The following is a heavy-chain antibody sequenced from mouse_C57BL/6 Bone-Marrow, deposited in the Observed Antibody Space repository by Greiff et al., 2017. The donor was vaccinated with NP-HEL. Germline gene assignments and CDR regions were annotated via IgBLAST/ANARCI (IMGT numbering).Heavy chain of an antibody. CDR1: GYTFTDYN. CDR3: ARPLVTTVVADYAMDY. J-gene: IGHJ4*01. CDR2: INPNNGGT. Sequence: EVKLMESGPELVKPGASVKIPCKASGYTFTDYNMDWVKQSHGKSLEWIGDINPNNGGTIYNQKFKGKATLTVDKSSSTAYMELRSLTSEDTAVYYCARPLVTTVVADYAMDYWGQGTSVTVSS. D-gene: IGHD1-1*01. V-gene: IGHV1-18*01.